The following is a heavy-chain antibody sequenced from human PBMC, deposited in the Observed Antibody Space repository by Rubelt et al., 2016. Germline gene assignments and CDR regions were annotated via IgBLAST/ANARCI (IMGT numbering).Heavy chain of an antibody. CDR2: INAGNGNT. J-gene: IGHJ4*02. D-gene: IGHD2-2*03. V-gene: IGHV1-3*01. CDR3: ARVPAGYCSSTSCYVSDY. CDR1: GYTFTSYA. Sequence: QVQLVQSGAEVKKPGASVKVSCKASGYTFTSYAMHWVRQAPGPRLEWMGWINAGNGNTKYSQKFQGRVTITRDTSASTADMELSSLRSEDTAVYYCARVPAGYCSSTSCYVSDYWGQGTLVTVSS.